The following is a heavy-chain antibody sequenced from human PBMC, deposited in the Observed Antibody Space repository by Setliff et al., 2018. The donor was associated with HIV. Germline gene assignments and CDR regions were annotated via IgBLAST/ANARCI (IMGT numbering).Heavy chain of an antibody. V-gene: IGHV1-69*06. Sequence: SVKVSCKASGYTFNFYGLNWVRQAPGQGLEWMGKTIPKSDTRDYAQKLRGRVTITADKPSNTVYMELTSLTSEDTAVYYCAREHGEYCSGGNCYHHYYFDYWGPGTLVTVSS. D-gene: IGHD2-15*01. J-gene: IGHJ4*02. CDR3: AREHGEYCSGGNCYHHYYFDY. CDR2: TIPKSDTR. CDR1: GYTFNFYG.